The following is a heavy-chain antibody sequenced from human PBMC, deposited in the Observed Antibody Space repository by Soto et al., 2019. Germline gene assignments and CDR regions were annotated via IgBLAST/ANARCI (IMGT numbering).Heavy chain of an antibody. CDR3: ARDSIAAAGTDY. J-gene: IGHJ4*02. V-gene: IGHV1-69*13. Sequence: SVKVSCEASGGTFSSYTIAWVRQAPGQGLEWMGEIIPLFGTTNYVEKFQGRLTITADASTSTAYMELSSLRSEDTAMYYCARDSIAAAGTDYWGQGTLVTVSS. CDR2: IIPLFGTT. CDR1: GGTFSSYT. D-gene: IGHD6-13*01.